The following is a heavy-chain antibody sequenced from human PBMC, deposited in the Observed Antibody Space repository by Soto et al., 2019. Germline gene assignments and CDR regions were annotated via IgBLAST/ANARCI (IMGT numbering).Heavy chain of an antibody. CDR2: ISAYNGNT. V-gene: IGHV1-18*04. J-gene: IGHJ6*02. D-gene: IGHD6-13*01. Sequence: ASVKVSCKASGYTFTSYGISWVRQAPGQGLEWMGWISAYNGNTNYAQKLQGRVTMTTDTSTSTAYMELRSLRSDDTAVYYCAREGGGSSLYYYYCMDVWGQGTTVTVSS. CDR1: GYTFTSYG. CDR3: AREGGGSSLYYYYCMDV.